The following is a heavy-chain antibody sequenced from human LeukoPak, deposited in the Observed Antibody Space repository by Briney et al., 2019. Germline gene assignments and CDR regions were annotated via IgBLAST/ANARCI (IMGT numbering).Heavy chain of an antibody. J-gene: IGHJ4*02. V-gene: IGHV3-23*01. Sequence: GGSLRLSCAASRFTFRSYAIYWVRQAPGKGLEWVSGISGSGGDTYFADSVKGRFTISRDNSKNTVFLQMDSLRAEDTAAYYCAKTTAGYSSGRYPGWPIDYWGQGTLVTVSS. CDR3: AKTTAGYSSGRYPGWPIDY. D-gene: IGHD6-19*01. CDR2: ISGSGGDT. CDR1: RFTFRSYA.